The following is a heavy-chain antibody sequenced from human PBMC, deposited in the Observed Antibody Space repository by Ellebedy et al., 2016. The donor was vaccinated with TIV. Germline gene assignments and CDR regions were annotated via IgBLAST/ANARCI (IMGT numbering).Heavy chain of an antibody. V-gene: IGHV3-23*01. CDR3: AKPSFGDFEAFDI. CDR1: GFIFTNCA. Sequence: GESLKISCVGSGFIFTNCAMNWVRQAPGRGLEWVSTITGYGLSTSYADSVKGRFTISRDNSKHTIYLQMSNLRVEDTAIYYCAKPSFGDFEAFDIWGQGTVVTVSS. D-gene: IGHD4-17*01. CDR2: ITGYGLST. J-gene: IGHJ3*02.